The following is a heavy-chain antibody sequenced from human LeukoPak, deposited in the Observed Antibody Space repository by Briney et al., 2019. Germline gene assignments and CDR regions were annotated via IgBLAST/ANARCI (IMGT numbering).Heavy chain of an antibody. J-gene: IGHJ3*02. V-gene: IGHV3-23*01. CDR1: GFTFSRYA. D-gene: IGHD2-2*01. CDR2: ISGSGDNT. CDR3: AVDCSSPSCYGQSAFDI. Sequence: GGSLRLSCAASGFTFSRYAMTWVRQAPGKGLEWVSGISGSGDNTYYADSVKGRFTISRDNSKNTLYLQMNSLRAEDTAVYYCAVDCSSPSCYGQSAFDIWGQGTMVTVSS.